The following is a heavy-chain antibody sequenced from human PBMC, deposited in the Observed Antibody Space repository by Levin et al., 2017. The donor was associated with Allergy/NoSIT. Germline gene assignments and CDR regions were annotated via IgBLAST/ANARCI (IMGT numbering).Heavy chain of an antibody. Sequence: SCTVSGGSISSYYWSWIRQPPGKGLEWIGYIYYSGSTNYNPSLKSRVTISVDTSKNQFSLKLSSVTAADTAVYYCARVGYCSGGSCYPVFDYWGQGTLVTVSS. CDR3: ARVGYCSGGSCYPVFDY. D-gene: IGHD2-15*01. V-gene: IGHV4-59*01. CDR2: IYYSGST. CDR1: GGSISSYY. J-gene: IGHJ4*02.